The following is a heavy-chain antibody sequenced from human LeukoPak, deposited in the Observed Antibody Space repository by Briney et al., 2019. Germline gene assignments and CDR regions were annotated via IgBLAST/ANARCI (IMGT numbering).Heavy chain of an antibody. CDR3: ARVGATQQLPHY. Sequence: ASVKVSCKAAGYTFTGYYMHWVRQAPGQGLEWMGIINPSGGSTSYAQKFQGRVTMTRDTSTSTVYMELSSLRSEDTAVYYCARVGATQQLPHYWGQGTLVTVSS. D-gene: IGHD1-26*01. CDR1: GYTFTGYY. V-gene: IGHV1-46*03. J-gene: IGHJ4*02. CDR2: INPSGGST.